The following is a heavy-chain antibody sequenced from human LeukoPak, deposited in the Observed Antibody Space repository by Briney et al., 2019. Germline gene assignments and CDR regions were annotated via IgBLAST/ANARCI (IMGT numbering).Heavy chain of an antibody. CDR2: IYYSGST. J-gene: IGHJ4*02. V-gene: IGHV4-31*03. D-gene: IGHD3-10*01. CDR1: GGSISSGGYY. Sequence: PSETLPLTCTVSGGSISSGGYYWSWIRQHPGKGLEWIGYIYYSGSTYYNPSLKSRVTISVDTSKNQFSLKLSSVTAADTAVYYCARTYGSGSYYQDYWGQGTLVTVSS. CDR3: ARTYGSGSYYQDY.